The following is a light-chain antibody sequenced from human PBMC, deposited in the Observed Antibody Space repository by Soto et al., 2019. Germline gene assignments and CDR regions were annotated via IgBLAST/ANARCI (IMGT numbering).Light chain of an antibody. V-gene: IGLV1-40*01. Sequence: QSVLTQPPSVSGAPGQRVTISCTGSSSNIGAGYDVHWYQQLPGTAPKLLIYGNSNRPSGVPDRFSGSKSGTSASLAITGLQAEDEADYYCQSYDSSLLGVFGGGTKLTAL. CDR3: QSYDSSLLGV. CDR1: SSNIGAGYD. J-gene: IGLJ2*01. CDR2: GNS.